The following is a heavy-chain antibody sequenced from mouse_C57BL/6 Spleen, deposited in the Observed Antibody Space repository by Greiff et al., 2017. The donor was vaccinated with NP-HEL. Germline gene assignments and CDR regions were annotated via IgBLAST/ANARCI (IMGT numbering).Heavy chain of an antibody. Sequence: EVKLVESGGGLVKPGGSLKLSCAASGFTFSDYGMHWVRQAPEKGLEWVAYISSGSSTIYYADTGKGRFTISRDNAKNTLFLQMTRRRSEDTAMYYCARSAGTWFAYWGQGTLVTVSA. J-gene: IGHJ3*01. D-gene: IGHD4-1*01. CDR1: GFTFSDYG. CDR3: ARSAGTWFAY. CDR2: ISSGSSTI. V-gene: IGHV5-17*01.